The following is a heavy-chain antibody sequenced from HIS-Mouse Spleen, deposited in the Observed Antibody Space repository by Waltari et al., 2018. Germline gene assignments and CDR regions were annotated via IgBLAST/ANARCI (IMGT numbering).Heavy chain of an antibody. D-gene: IGHD1-26*01. Sequence: EVQLVASGGGLVPPGGSLRLSCAASGIPFGSHSMNWVRQAPGKGLEWVSYISISSSTIYYADSVKGRFTISRDNAKNSLYLQMNSLRAEDTAVYYCARGASGSYYLVSVSDYWGQGTLVTVSS. CDR1: GIPFGSHS. CDR3: ARGASGSYYLVSVSDY. CDR2: ISISSSTI. V-gene: IGHV3-48*01. J-gene: IGHJ4*02.